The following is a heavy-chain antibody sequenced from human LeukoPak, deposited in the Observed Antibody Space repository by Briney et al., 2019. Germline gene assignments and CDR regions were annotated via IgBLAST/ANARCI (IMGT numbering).Heavy chain of an antibody. CDR2: ISAYNGNT. J-gene: IGHJ6*03. V-gene: IGHV1-18*01. Sequence: ASVKVSCKASGYTFTSYGISWVRQGPRPGLEWMGWISAYNGNTNYAQKLQGRVTMTTDTSTSTAYMELRSLRSDDTAVYYCARVYSSGWYGYYYYYMDVWGKGTTVTVSS. D-gene: IGHD6-19*01. CDR1: GYTFTSYG. CDR3: ARVYSSGWYGYYYYYMDV.